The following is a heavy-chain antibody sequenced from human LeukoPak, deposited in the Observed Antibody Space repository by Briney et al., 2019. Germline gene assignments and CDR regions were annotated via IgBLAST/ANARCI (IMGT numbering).Heavy chain of an antibody. CDR2: IDWDDDK. D-gene: IGHD3-10*01. Sequence: SGPTLVNPTQTLTLTRTFSGFSLSTSGMCVSWIRQPPGKALEWLARIDWDDDKYYSTSLKTRLTISKDTSKNQVVLTMTNMDPVDTATYYCARHYYGSGSYSTPFDYWGQGTPVTVSS. J-gene: IGHJ4*02. V-gene: IGHV2-70*11. CDR3: ARHYYGSGSYSTPFDY. CDR1: GFSLSTSGMC.